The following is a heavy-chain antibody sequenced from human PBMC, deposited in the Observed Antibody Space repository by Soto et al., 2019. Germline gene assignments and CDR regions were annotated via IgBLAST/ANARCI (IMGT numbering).Heavy chain of an antibody. Sequence: TSETLSLTCTVSGGSISSGGYYWSWIRQHPGKGLEWIGYIYYSGSTYYNPSLKSRVTISVDTSKNQFSLKLSSVTAADTAVFYCARDSLVRRTTVTYYYGMDVWGQGTTVTVSS. CDR3: ARDSLVRRTTVTYYYGMDV. D-gene: IGHD4-4*01. J-gene: IGHJ6*02. V-gene: IGHV4-31*03. CDR2: IYYSGST. CDR1: GGSISSGGYY.